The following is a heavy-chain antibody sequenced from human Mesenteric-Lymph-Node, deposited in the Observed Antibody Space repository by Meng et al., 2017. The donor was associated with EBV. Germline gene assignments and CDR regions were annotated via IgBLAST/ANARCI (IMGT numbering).Heavy chain of an antibody. CDR2: VFHIGST. D-gene: IGHD1-7*01. CDR3: ARVSEISGTWLDC. CDR1: GGSISGNNW. J-gene: IGHJ1*01. Sequence: QVQLTEPGPGLVKPSGTLSLTCAVSGGSISGNNWWSWIRQPPGKGLEWIGEVFHIGSTNYNPSLKSRVTISLDKSKNQFSLKLTSVTAADTAVYFCARVSEISGTWLDCWGQGTLVTVSS. V-gene: IGHV4-4*02.